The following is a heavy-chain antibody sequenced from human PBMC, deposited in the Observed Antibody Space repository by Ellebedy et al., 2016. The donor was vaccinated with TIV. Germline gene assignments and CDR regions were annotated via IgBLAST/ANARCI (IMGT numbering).Heavy chain of an antibody. V-gene: IGHV3-21*01. CDR3: AREKSGHKWNDGFDS. Sequence: GESLKISCAASGFAFSTYSMNWVRQAPGKGLEWVPSISSSGAYRYHADSMEGRFTISRDNAKNSLYLQMNSLRADDTAVYYCAREKSGHKWNDGFDSWGQGTLVTVSS. CDR1: GFAFSTYS. CDR2: ISSSGAYR. J-gene: IGHJ4*02. D-gene: IGHD1-1*01.